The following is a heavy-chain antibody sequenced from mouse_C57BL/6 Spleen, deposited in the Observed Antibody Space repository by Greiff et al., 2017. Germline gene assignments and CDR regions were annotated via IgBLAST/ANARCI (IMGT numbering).Heavy chain of an antibody. D-gene: IGHD2-4*01. CDR2: ISYDGSN. V-gene: IGHV3-6*01. J-gene: IGHJ3*01. Sequence: EVQLQESGPGLVKPSQSLSLTCSVTGYSITSGYYWNWIRQFPGNKLEWMGYISYDGSNNYNPSLKNRISITRDTSKNQFFLKLNSVTTEDTATYYCARGGYDYDGEWFAYWGQGTLVTVSA. CDR1: GYSITSGYY. CDR3: ARGGYDYDGEWFAY.